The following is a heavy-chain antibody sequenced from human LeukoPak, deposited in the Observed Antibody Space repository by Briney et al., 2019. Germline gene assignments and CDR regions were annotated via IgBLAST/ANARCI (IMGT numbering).Heavy chain of an antibody. V-gene: IGHV3-30*03. CDR2: ISYDGSNK. CDR1: GFTFSSYG. CDR3: CGSGYYYYGMDV. J-gene: IGHJ6*02. D-gene: IGHD3-10*01. Sequence: WRSLRLSCAASGFTFSSYGMHWARQAPGKGLEWVAVISYDGSNKYYADSVKGRFTISRDNSKNTLYLQMNSLRAEDTAVYYCCGSGYYYYGMDVWGQGTTVTVSS.